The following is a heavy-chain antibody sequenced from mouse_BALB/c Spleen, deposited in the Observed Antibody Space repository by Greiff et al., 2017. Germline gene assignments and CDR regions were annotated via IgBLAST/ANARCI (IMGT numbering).Heavy chain of an antibody. CDR2: ISDGGSYT. D-gene: IGHD1-1*01. CDR1: GFTFSDYY. J-gene: IGHJ4*01. CDR3: AREGGSSRLHYAMDY. V-gene: IGHV5-4*02. Sequence: DVQLQESGGGLVKPGGSLKLSCAASGFTFSDYYMYWVRQTPEKRLEWVATISDGGSYTYYPDSVKGRFTISRDNAKNNLYLQMSSLKSEDTAMYYCAREGGSSRLHYAMDYWGQGTSVTVSS.